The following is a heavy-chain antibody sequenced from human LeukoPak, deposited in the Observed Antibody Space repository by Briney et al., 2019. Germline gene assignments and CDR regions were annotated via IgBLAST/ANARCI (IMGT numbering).Heavy chain of an antibody. CDR1: GFTFSSYA. J-gene: IGHJ4*02. D-gene: IGHD2-15*01. V-gene: IGHV3-23*01. CDR3: AKDLLKESTGGSSDY. CDR2: ISGSGGST. Sequence: PGGSLRLPCAASGFTFSSYAMSWVRQAPGKGLDWVSAISGSGGSTYYADSVKGRFTISRDNSKNTLYLQMNSLRAEDTAVYYCAKDLLKESTGGSSDYWGQGTLVTVSS.